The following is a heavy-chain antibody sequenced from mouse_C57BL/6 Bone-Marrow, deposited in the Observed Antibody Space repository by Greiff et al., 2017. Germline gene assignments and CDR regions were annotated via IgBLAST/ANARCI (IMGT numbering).Heavy chain of an antibody. D-gene: IGHD1-1*01. CDR1: GYTFTSYW. CDR3: ARSDYYGSIPYAMDY. Sequence: QVQLQQPGAELVRPGTSVKLSCKASGYTFTSYWMHWVKQRPGQGLEWIGVIDPSDSYTNYNQKFKGKATSTVATSSSTAYMQLSSLTSEDSAVYYCARSDYYGSIPYAMDYWGQGTSVTVSS. J-gene: IGHJ4*01. CDR2: IDPSDSYT. V-gene: IGHV1-59*01.